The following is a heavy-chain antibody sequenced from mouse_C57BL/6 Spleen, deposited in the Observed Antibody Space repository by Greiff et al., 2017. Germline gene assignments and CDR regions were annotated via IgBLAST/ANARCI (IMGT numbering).Heavy chain of an antibody. Sequence: QVQLQQPGAELVRPGSSVKLSCEASGYTFTSYWMDWVKQRPGQGLAWIGNIYPSDSETPYNQKLKDKATLTVDQSSSTAYMQLSSLTVEDSAVYYCATRFAYWGQGTLVTVSA. CDR3: ATRFAY. CDR2: IYPSDSET. J-gene: IGHJ3*01. V-gene: IGHV1-61*01. CDR1: GYTFTSYW.